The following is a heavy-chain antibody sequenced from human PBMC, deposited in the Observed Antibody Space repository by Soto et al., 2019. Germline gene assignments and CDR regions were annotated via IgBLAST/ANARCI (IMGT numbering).Heavy chain of an antibody. CDR1: GYTFTSYG. D-gene: IGHD4-17*01. V-gene: IGHV1-18*01. CDR2: VSAYNGNT. J-gene: IGHJ5*02. CDR3: ARDYERLGWSXDYHWFDP. Sequence: GASVKVSCKASGYTFTSYGISWVRQAPGQGLEWMGWVSAYNGNTNYAQKLQGRVTMTTDTSTSTAYMELRSLRSDDTAVYYFARDYERLGWSXDYHWFDPWGQGTLGTVSS.